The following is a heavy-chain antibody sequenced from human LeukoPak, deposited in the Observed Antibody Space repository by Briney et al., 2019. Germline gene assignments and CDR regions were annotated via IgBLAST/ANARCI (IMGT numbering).Heavy chain of an antibody. CDR2: ISYDGSNK. Sequence: GGSLRLSCAASGFTFSSYAMHWVRQAPGKGLEWVAVISYDGSNKYYADSVKGRFTISRDNSKNTLYLQMNSLRAGDTAVYYCAREVPTGMDYWGQGTLVTVSS. CDR3: AREVPTGMDY. D-gene: IGHD1-1*01. CDR1: GFTFSSYA. V-gene: IGHV3-30-3*01. J-gene: IGHJ4*02.